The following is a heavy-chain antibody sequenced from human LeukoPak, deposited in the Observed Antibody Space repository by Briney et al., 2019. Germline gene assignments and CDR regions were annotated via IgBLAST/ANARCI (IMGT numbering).Heavy chain of an antibody. Sequence: GGSLRLSCAASGFTFRNYVIHWVRQAPDKGLEWVAVTSSDLNVKLYADSVKGRFTISRDNSRSTLYLQMNSLRPEDTAIYYCAREGYYGSGSPPSLYFDYWGQGTLVTVSS. CDR1: GFTFRNYV. V-gene: IGHV3-30-3*01. D-gene: IGHD3-10*01. CDR3: AREGYYGSGSPPSLYFDY. J-gene: IGHJ4*02. CDR2: TSSDLNVK.